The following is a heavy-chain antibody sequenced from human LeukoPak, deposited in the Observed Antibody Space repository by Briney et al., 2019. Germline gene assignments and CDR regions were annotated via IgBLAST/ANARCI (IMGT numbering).Heavy chain of an antibody. CDR3: AKVGDAATLHFDY. D-gene: IGHD3-16*01. Sequence: SETLSLTCTVSGVSISSGDYYWSWIRQPPGKGLELIGYIYYSGTTYYNPSLKSRVTISLDTSKNQFSLKLSSVTAADTAVYYCAKVGDAATLHFDYWGQGTLVTVSS. J-gene: IGHJ4*02. V-gene: IGHV4-30-4*01. CDR1: GVSISSGDYY. CDR2: IYYSGTT.